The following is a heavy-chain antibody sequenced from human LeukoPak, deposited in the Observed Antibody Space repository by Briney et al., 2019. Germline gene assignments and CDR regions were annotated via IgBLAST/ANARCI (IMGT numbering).Heavy chain of an antibody. V-gene: IGHV1-2*02. D-gene: IGHD3-10*01. CDR1: GYTFTAFY. CDR3: ARDPGDYYGSGSYYKP. Sequence: ASVKVSCKASGYTFTAFYIHWVRQAPGQGLEWMGWINPNSGGTHYAQKFQGRVTMTRDTSTSTAYMELSRLRSDDTAVYYCARDPGDYYGSGSYYKPWGQGTLVTVSS. CDR2: INPNSGGT. J-gene: IGHJ5*02.